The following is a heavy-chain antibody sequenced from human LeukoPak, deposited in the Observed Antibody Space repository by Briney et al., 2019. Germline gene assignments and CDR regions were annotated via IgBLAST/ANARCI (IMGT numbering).Heavy chain of an antibody. CDR2: INHSGST. J-gene: IGHJ3*02. Sequence: SETLSLTCAVYGGSFSGYYWSWIRQPPGKGLEWIGEINHSGSTNYNPSLKSRVTISVDTSKNQFSLKLSSVTAADTAVYYCARGAIVVTIHLDAFDIWGQGTMVTVSS. V-gene: IGHV4-34*01. CDR3: ARGAIVVTIHLDAFDI. CDR1: GGSFSGYY. D-gene: IGHD4-23*01.